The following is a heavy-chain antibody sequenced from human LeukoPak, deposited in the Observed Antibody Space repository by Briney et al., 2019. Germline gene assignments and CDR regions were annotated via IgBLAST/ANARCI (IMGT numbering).Heavy chain of an antibody. J-gene: IGHJ4*02. D-gene: IGHD6-13*01. CDR2: ISAYNVNT. V-gene: IGHV1-18*01. Sequence: ASVKVSCKASGYTFTSYGISGVRQAPGQGLEWIGWISAYNVNTNNAHKVQGRVTMTTDTSTSTDYLELRSLSSDDTAVYSCASDPGIAAAGPLAYWGQGTLAPVSS. CDR1: GYTFTSYG. CDR3: ASDPGIAAAGPLAY.